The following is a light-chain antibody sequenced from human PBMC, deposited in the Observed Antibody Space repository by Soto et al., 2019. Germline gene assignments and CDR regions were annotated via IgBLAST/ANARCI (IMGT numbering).Light chain of an antibody. J-gene: IGLJ2*01. V-gene: IGLV1-40*01. CDR1: SSNIGAGYD. Sequence: QSVLTQPPSVCGAPGQRVTISCTRSSSNIGAGYDVHWYQQLPGTAPKLLIYGNSNRPSGVPDRFSGSKSGTSASLAITGLQAEDEADYYCQSYDSSLSGSVVFGGGTKLTVL. CDR2: GNS. CDR3: QSYDSSLSGSVV.